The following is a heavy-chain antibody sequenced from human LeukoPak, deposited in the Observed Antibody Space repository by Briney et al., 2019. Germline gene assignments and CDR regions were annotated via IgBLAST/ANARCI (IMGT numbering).Heavy chain of an antibody. Sequence: GGSLRLSCAASGFTVSSNYMSWVRQAPGKGLEWVSVIYSGGSTYYADSVKGRFTISRHNSKNTLHLQMNSLRAEDTAVYYCARDFVSSSHYYGMDVWGQGTTVTVSS. CDR3: ARDFVSSSHYYGMDV. CDR1: GFTVSSNY. CDR2: IYSGGST. V-gene: IGHV3-53*04. D-gene: IGHD6-6*01. J-gene: IGHJ6*02.